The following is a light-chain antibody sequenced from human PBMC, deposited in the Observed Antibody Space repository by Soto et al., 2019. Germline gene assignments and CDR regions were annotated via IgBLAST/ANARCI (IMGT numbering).Light chain of an antibody. Sequence: AIQLTQSPSSLSASVGDRVTITCRASQGISSALAWYQQKPGKAPKLLIYDASSLESGVPSRFSGSGSGTDFTLTISSLQPEDFAPYYCQQFNNYLETFGQGTRLEIK. CDR2: DAS. J-gene: IGKJ5*01. V-gene: IGKV1D-13*01. CDR3: QQFNNYLET. CDR1: QGISSA.